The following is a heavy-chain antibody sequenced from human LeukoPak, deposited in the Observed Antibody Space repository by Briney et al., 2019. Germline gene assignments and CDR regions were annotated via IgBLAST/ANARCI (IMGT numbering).Heavy chain of an antibody. Sequence: GGSLRLSCTASGFIFNDYGMTWVRQAPGKGLEWVSGLNWNRDITRYADSAKGRFTISRDNAKNSVYLQMDSLSAEDTAFYYCARGYGAGNYRRPFYGMDVWGQGTTVTVSS. V-gene: IGHV3-20*04. CDR1: GFIFNDYG. J-gene: IGHJ6*02. D-gene: IGHD3-10*01. CDR2: LNWNRDIT. CDR3: ARGYGAGNYRRPFYGMDV.